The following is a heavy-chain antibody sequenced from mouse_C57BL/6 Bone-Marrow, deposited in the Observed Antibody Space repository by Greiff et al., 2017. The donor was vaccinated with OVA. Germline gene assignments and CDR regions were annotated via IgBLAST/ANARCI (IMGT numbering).Heavy chain of an antibody. CDR1: GYSITSGYY. J-gene: IGHJ3*01. V-gene: IGHV3-6*01. CDR2: ISYDGSN. CDR3: ARERFYYYGSSWFAY. D-gene: IGHD1-1*01. Sequence: ASGPGLVKPSQSLSLTCSVTGYSITSGYYWNWIRQFPGNKLEWMGYISYDGSNNYNPSLKNRISITRDTSKNQFFLKLNSVTTEDTATYYCARERFYYYGSSWFAYWGQGTLVTVSA.